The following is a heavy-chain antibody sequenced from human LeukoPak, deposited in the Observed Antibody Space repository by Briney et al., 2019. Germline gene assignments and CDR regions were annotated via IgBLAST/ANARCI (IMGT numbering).Heavy chain of an antibody. CDR1: GGSVSSGGYY. D-gene: IGHD3-3*01. Sequence: SETLSLTCTVSGGSVSSGGYYWSWIRQHPGKGLEWIGYIYYSGSTYYNPSLKSRVTISVDTSKNQFSLKLSSVTAADTAVYYCARSEPRAKNAFDIWGQGTMVTVSS. V-gene: IGHV4-31*03. CDR3: ARSEPRAKNAFDI. J-gene: IGHJ3*02. CDR2: IYYSGST.